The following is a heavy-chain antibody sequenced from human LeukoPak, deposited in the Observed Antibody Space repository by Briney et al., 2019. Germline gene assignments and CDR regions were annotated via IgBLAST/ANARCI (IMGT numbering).Heavy chain of an antibody. D-gene: IGHD2-15*01. J-gene: IGHJ4*02. Sequence: ASVTVSYMPSVYTFRHYGIRWVRQAPGHGREWMGWTSAYNDNTNYAQKLQGRVTMTTDTSTSTAYRELRSLRSDDTAVYYCARDPVGWPNYIDYWGQGTLVTVSS. V-gene: IGHV1-18*01. CDR2: TSAYNDNT. CDR3: ARDPVGWPNYIDY. CDR1: VYTFRHYG.